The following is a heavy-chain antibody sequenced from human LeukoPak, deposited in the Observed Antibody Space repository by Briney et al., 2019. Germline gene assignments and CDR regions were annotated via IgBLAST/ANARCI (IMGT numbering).Heavy chain of an antibody. CDR2: IIPILGIA. D-gene: IGHD5-18*01. V-gene: IGHV1-69*04. CDR1: GGTFSSYA. Sequence: GASVKVSCKASGGTFSSYAISWVRQAPGQGLEWMGRIIPILGIANYAQKFQGRVTITADKSTSTAYMELSSLRSEDTAVYYCAREGEEVSAMVTEGTIYYYYGMDVWGQGTTVTVSS. J-gene: IGHJ6*02. CDR3: AREGEEVSAMVTEGTIYYYYGMDV.